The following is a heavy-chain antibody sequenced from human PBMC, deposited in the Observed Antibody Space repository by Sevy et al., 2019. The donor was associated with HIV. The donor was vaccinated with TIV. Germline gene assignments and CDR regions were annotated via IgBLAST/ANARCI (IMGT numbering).Heavy chain of an antibody. V-gene: IGHV3-7*01. Sequence: GGSLRVSCAASGLTFSSYCMSWVRQAPGKGLEWVANIKEDGSEQYYVDSVKGRFTVSRDNAKNSLYLQMNSLRAEDTAVYYCTKFYGTGSYVDYWGQGTLVTVSS. CDR2: IKEDGSEQ. D-gene: IGHD6-19*01. CDR3: TKFYGTGSYVDY. J-gene: IGHJ4*02. CDR1: GLTFSSYC.